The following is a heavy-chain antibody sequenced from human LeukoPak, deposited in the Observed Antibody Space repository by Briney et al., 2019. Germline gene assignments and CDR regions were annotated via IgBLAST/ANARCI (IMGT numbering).Heavy chain of an antibody. J-gene: IGHJ6*03. CDR1: GYTFTGYY. Sequence: ASVKVSCKASGYTFTGYYMNWVRQAPGQGLEWMGWINPNSGGTNYAQKFQGRVTMTRDTSISTAYMELSRLRSDDTAMYYCARDYTVINYYYFMDVWGKGTTVTVSS. V-gene: IGHV1-2*02. CDR2: INPNSGGT. CDR3: ARDYTVINYYYFMDV. D-gene: IGHD3-10*01.